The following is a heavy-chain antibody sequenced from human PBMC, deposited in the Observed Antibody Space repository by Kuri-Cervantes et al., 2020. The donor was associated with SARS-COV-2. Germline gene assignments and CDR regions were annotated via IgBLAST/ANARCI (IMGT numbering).Heavy chain of an antibody. CDR3: ARDRLAAAGYYYYYGMDV. CDR1: GYTFTSYG. J-gene: IGHJ6*04. CDR2: ISAYNGNT. D-gene: IGHD6-13*01. Sequence: ASVNVSCKASGYTFTSYGISWVRQAPGQGLEWMGWISAYNGNTNYAQKLQGRVTMTTDTSTSTAYMELRSLRSDDTAVYYCARDRLAAAGYYYYYGMDVWGKGTTVTVSS. V-gene: IGHV1-18*04.